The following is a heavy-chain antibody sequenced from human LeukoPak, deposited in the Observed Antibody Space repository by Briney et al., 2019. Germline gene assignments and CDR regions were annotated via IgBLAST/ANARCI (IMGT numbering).Heavy chain of an antibody. CDR3: ARAREASVLE. D-gene: IGHD4/OR15-4a*01. Sequence: PSETLSLTCTVSGGSIRSYYWSWIRQPPGKGLEWIGYIYRSGSTNYSPSLKSRVTISVDTSRTQFSLKLSSVTAADTAVYYCARAREASVLEWGQGILVTVSS. CDR1: GGSIRSYY. CDR2: IYRSGST. J-gene: IGHJ4*02. V-gene: IGHV4-59*01.